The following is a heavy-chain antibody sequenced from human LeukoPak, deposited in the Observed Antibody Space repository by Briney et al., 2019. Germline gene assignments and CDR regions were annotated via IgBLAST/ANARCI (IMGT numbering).Heavy chain of an antibody. Sequence: TSETLSLTCAVYGGSFSGYYWSWIRQPPGKGLEWIGEINHSGSTNYNPSLKSRVTISVDTSKNQFSLKLSSVTAADTAVYYCARYSYGLGDYWGQGTLVTVSS. V-gene: IGHV4-34*01. J-gene: IGHJ4*02. CDR3: ARYSYGLGDY. CDR1: GGSFSGYY. CDR2: INHSGST. D-gene: IGHD5-18*01.